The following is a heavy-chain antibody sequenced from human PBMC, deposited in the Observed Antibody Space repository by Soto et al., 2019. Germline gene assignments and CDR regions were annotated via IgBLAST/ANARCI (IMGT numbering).Heavy chain of an antibody. D-gene: IGHD2-2*01. V-gene: IGHV1-2*04. J-gene: IGHJ5*02. Sequence: ASVKVSCKASGYTFTGYYMHWVRQAPGQGLEWMGWINPNSGGTNYAQKFQGWVTMTRDTSISTAYMELSRLRSDDTAVYYCARDYCSSTSCYAHNWFDPWGQGTLVTVSS. CDR1: GYTFTGYY. CDR2: INPNSGGT. CDR3: ARDYCSSTSCYAHNWFDP.